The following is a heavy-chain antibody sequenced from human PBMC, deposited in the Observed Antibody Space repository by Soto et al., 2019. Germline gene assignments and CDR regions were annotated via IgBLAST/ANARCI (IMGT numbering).Heavy chain of an antibody. CDR2: ISPDGSST. J-gene: IGHJ4*02. D-gene: IGHD3-10*01. CDR1: GFSFNTYW. Sequence: GGSLRLSCATSGFSFNTYWMHWIRQAPGAGLVWVSRISPDGSSTKYADSVKGRFTISRDNAKNTLYLQMDSLRAEDSAVYYCARRLGSGSYHFDYWGQGALVTVSS. CDR3: ARRLGSGSYHFDY. V-gene: IGHV3-74*01.